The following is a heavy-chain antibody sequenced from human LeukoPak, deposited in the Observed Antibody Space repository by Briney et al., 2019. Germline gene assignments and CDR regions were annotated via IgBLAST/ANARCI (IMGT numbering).Heavy chain of an antibody. J-gene: IGHJ4*02. Sequence: GGSLRLSXAASGFTFSSYAMSWVRQAPGKGLEWVSAISGSGGSTYYADSVKGRFTISRDNSKNTLYLQMNSLRAEDTAVYYCAKQDIVVVPAAGNFDYWGQGTLVTVSS. CDR1: GFTFSSYA. CDR2: ISGSGGST. CDR3: AKQDIVVVPAAGNFDY. V-gene: IGHV3-23*01. D-gene: IGHD2-2*01.